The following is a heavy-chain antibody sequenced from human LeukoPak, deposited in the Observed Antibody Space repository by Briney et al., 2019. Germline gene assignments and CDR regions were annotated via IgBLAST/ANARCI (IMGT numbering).Heavy chain of an antibody. J-gene: IGHJ3*02. Sequence: GGTLRLSCAASGFTFSSYGMSWVRQAPGKGLEGVSAISGSGGSTYYADSVKGRFTISRDNSKNTLYLQMNSLRAEDTAVYYCANYDSSEIDIWGQGTMVTVSS. CDR1: GFTFSSYG. CDR3: ANYDSSEIDI. D-gene: IGHD3-22*01. V-gene: IGHV3-23*01. CDR2: ISGSGGST.